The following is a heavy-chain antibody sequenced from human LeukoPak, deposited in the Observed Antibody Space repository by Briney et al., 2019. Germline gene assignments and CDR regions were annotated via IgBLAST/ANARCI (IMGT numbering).Heavy chain of an antibody. CDR1: GSSISNNAL. CDR3: ASGQYYDLWSGYYVD. Sequence: PSETLSLTCAVSGSSISNNALWGWIRQPPGKGLEWIGYIYHSGSTYYNPSLKSRVTMSADTSKNHFSLKLSSVTAADTAVYYCASGQYYDLWSGYYVDWGQGTLVTVSA. J-gene: IGHJ4*02. V-gene: IGHV4-28*01. CDR2: IYHSGST. D-gene: IGHD3-3*01.